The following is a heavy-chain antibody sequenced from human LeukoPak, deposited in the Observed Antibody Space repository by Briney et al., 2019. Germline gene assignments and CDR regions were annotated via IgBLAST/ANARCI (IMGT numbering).Heavy chain of an antibody. CDR1: GGSISSYY. J-gene: IGHJ6*02. CDR2: IYYSGST. V-gene: IGHV4-59*01. Sequence: PSETLSLTCTVSGGSISSYYWSWIRQPPGKGLEWIGYIYYSGSTNYNPSLKSRVTISVDTPKNQFSLKLSSVTAADTAVYYCASVSYYYYGMDVWGQGTTVTVSS. CDR3: ASVSYYYYGMDV.